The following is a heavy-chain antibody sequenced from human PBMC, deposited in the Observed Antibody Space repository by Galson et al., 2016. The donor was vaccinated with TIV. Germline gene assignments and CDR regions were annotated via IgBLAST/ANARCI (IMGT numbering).Heavy chain of an antibody. CDR3: ARARFLGRTVNYYYGLDV. V-gene: IGHV3-23*01. J-gene: IGHJ6*02. CDR2: ISGTGSKT. D-gene: IGHD3-3*01. Sequence: SLRLSCAASGFVFSSHALIWVRQAPGKGLEWVSAISGTGSKTFYADSVKGRFTISRDSSNNMLYLQMNSLRAEDTAVYYCARARFLGRTVNYYYGLDVWGQGTTVTVSS. CDR1: GFVFSSHA.